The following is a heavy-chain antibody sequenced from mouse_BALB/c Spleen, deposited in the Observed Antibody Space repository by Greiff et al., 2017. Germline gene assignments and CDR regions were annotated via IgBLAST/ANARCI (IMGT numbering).Heavy chain of an antibody. CDR2: INPSTGYT. Sequence: QVQLKESGAELAKPGASVKMSCKASGYTFTSYWMHWVKQRPGQGLEWIGYINPSTGYTEYNQKFKDKATLTADKSSSTAYMQLSSLTSEDSAVYYCARWGRAMDYWGQGTSVTVSS. CDR1: GYTFTSYW. J-gene: IGHJ4*01. V-gene: IGHV1-7*01. CDR3: ARWGRAMDY.